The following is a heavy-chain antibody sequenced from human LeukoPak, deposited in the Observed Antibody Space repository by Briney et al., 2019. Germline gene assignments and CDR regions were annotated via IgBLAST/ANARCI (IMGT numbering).Heavy chain of an antibody. Sequence: GASVKVSCKASGGTFSSYAISWVRQAPGQGLEWMGGIIPIFGTANYAQKFQGRVTITADESTSTAYMELSSLRSEDTAVYYCARDRYPLGRGTFDIWGQGTMVTVS. J-gene: IGHJ3*02. D-gene: IGHD2-2*01. CDR1: GGTFSSYA. CDR3: ARDRYPLGRGTFDI. V-gene: IGHV1-69*13. CDR2: IIPIFGTA.